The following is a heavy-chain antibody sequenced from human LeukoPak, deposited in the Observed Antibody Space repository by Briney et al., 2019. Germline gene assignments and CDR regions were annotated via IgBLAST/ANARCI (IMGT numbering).Heavy chain of an antibody. CDR3: LVHDWFDP. Sequence: PGGSLRLSCAASGFTFSSHWMSWVRQAPGKGLEWVANIKQDGSEKYYVDSVKGRFTISRDNAKNSLYLQMNSLRAEDTAVYYCLVHDWFDPWGQGTLVTVSS. D-gene: IGHD6-13*01. V-gene: IGHV3-7*01. J-gene: IGHJ5*02. CDR2: IKQDGSEK. CDR1: GFTFSSHW.